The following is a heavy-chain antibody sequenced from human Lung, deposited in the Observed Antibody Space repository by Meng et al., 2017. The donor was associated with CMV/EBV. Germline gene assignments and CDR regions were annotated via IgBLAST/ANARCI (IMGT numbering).Heavy chain of an antibody. CDR2: IYYSGST. CDR3: ARSHSSGWPFDY. V-gene: IGHV4-39*07. D-gene: IGHD6-19*01. Sequence: SETLSLTCTVSGGSISSSSYYWGWIRQPPGKGLEWIGSIYYSGSTYYNPSLKSRVTISVDTSKNQFSLKLSSVTAADTAVYYCARSHSSGWPFDYWGQGTXVTVDS. CDR1: GGSISSSSYY. J-gene: IGHJ4*02.